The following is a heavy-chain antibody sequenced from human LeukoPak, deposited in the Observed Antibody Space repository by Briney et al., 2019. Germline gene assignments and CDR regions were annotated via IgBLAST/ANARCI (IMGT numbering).Heavy chain of an antibody. CDR2: INPNSGGT. CDR1: GYTFTGYY. J-gene: IGHJ3*02. D-gene: IGHD3-9*01. CDR3: ARTISDDDILTAYYGTAFDI. V-gene: IGHV1-2*02. Sequence: ASVKVSCKASGYTFTGYYMHWVRQAPGQGLEWMGWINPNSGGTNYAQKLQGRVTMTRDTSISTAYMELNRLRSDDTAVYYCARTISDDDILTAYYGTAFDIWGQGTMVTVSS.